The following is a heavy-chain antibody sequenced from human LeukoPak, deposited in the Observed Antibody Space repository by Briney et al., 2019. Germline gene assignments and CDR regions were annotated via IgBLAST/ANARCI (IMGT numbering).Heavy chain of an antibody. CDR3: AKGIYSSGWSYFDY. J-gene: IGHJ4*01. Sequence: GGFPRLSCAASGFTFSNSAMSWVRQAPGKGLEWVSTLSGSGITTYYADSVKGRFTISRDNSKNTLYLQMNSLRAEDTAVYYCAKGIYSSGWSYFDYWGHGTLVTVSS. CDR1: GFTFSNSA. D-gene: IGHD6-19*01. V-gene: IGHV3-23*01. CDR2: LSGSGITT.